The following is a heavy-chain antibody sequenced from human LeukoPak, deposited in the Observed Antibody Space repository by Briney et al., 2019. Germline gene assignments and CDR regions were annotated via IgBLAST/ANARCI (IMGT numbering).Heavy chain of an antibody. V-gene: IGHV4-30-4*07. CDR3: ARDSTRGWSFDY. CDR2: IYYSGST. CDR1: GGSISSGGYS. D-gene: IGHD2-2*01. J-gene: IGHJ4*02. Sequence: SQTLSLTCAVSGGSISSGGYSWSWIRQPPGKGLEWIGYIYYSGSTYYNPSLKSRVTISVDTSKNQFSLKLSSVTAADSAVYYCARDSTRGWSFDYWGQGTLVTASS.